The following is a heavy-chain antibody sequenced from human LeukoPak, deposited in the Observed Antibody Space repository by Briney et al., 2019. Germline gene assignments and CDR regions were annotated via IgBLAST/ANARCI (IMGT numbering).Heavy chain of an antibody. CDR1: RFTFSSYA. CDR2: ISGSGGST. V-gene: IGHV3-23*01. J-gene: IGHJ4*02. CDR3: AKCEAEGAVAGYFDY. Sequence: GGSLRLSCAASRFTFSSYAMSWVRQAPGKGLEWVSAISGSGGSTYYADSVKGRFTISRDNSKNTLYLQMNSLRAEDTAVYYCAKCEAEGAVAGYFDYWGQGTLVTVSS. D-gene: IGHD6-19*01.